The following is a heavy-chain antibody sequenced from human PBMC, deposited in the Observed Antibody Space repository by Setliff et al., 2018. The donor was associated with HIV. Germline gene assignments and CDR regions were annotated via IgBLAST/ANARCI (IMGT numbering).Heavy chain of an antibody. CDR2: IYTSGTT. CDR1: GAPISSYY. Sequence: SETLSLTCKVSGAPISSYYWTWIRQPAGKGLEWIGRIYTSGTTNYNPSLKRRVTISMDTSKSQFSLRLTSVTAADTAVYYCSRAIVAVTAIDHYYYGMDVWGQGTTVTVSS. V-gene: IGHV4-4*07. J-gene: IGHJ6*02. D-gene: IGHD2-21*02. CDR3: SRAIVAVTAIDHYYYGMDV.